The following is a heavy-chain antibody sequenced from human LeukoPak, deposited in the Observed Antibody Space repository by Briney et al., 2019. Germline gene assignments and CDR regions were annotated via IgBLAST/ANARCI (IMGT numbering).Heavy chain of an antibody. J-gene: IGHJ4*02. CDR2: ISKDGSSA. CDR3: AASALTFASGWYVY. CDR1: GFTFSNYW. V-gene: IGHV3-74*01. D-gene: IGHD6-19*01. Sequence: PGGSLRLSCAASGFTFSNYWMQWVRQAPRKGLTWVSRISKDGSSAAYADSVQGRFTISRDNAKNTLYLQMNSLRAEDTAVYYCAASALTFASGWYVYWGQGTLVTVSS.